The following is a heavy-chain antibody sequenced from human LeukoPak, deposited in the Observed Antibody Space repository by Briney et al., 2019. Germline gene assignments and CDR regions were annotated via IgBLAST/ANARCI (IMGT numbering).Heavy chain of an antibody. CDR3: ARGELLLDHFDY. CDR1: GYTFTGYY. Sequence: PQASVKVSRKASGYTFTGYYMHWVRQAPGQGLEWMGWINPNSGGTNYAQKFQGRVTMTRNTSISTAYMELSSLRSEDTAVYYCARGELLLDHFDYWGQGTLVTVSS. V-gene: IGHV1-2*02. CDR2: INPNSGGT. D-gene: IGHD2-15*01. J-gene: IGHJ4*02.